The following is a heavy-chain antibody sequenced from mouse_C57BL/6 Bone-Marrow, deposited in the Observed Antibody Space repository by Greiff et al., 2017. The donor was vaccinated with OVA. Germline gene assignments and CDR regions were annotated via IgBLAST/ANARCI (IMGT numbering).Heavy chain of an antibody. CDR3: AIQLRGGAMDY. J-gene: IGHJ4*01. V-gene: IGHV2-2*01. CDR1: GFSLTSYG. Sequence: VKLMESGPGLVQPSQSLSISCTASGFSLTSYGVHWVRQSPGKGLEWLGVICSGGSTDYNAAFISRLSISKDNSNSQVFFKMSSLQADDTALYYCAIQLRGGAMDYWGQGTSVTVSS. D-gene: IGHD3-2*02. CDR2: ICSGGST.